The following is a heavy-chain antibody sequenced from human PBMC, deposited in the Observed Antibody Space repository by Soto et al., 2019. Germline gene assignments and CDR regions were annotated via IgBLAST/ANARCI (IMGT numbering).Heavy chain of an antibody. CDR1: GCSISSGGYS. CDR2: IYHSGST. V-gene: IGHV4-30-2*01. Sequence: QLQLQESGSGLVKPSQTLSLTCAVSGCSISSGGYSCSWIRHPPGKGLEWIWYIYHSGSTYYNPSIKSRVTISVDRSKNQFSLKLSSVTAADTAVYYCAGGIAARPLGYWGQGTLVTVSS. D-gene: IGHD6-6*01. J-gene: IGHJ4*02. CDR3: AGGIAARPLGY.